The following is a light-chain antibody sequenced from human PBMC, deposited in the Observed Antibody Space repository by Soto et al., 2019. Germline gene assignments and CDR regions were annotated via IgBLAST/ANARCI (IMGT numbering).Light chain of an antibody. Sequence: DIQVTQSPSSVSASVGDRVTITCRASDDIINSLNWYQQKPGKAPKLLIHDASILQTGVPSRFSGSGSGTDFTFTITSLQPEDIATYYCQHYDILPITFGGGTKV. CDR3: QHYDILPIT. J-gene: IGKJ4*01. V-gene: IGKV1-33*01. CDR2: DAS. CDR1: DDIINS.